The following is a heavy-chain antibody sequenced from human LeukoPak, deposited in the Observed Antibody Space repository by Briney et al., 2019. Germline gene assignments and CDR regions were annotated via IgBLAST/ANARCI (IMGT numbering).Heavy chain of an antibody. J-gene: IGHJ4*02. CDR3: ARSNPGDHILVDY. CDR1: GGTFSSYA. Sequence: SVKVSCKASGGTFSSYAISWVRQAPGQGLEWMGGIIPIFGTANYAQKFQGRVTITADESTSTAYMELSSLRSEDTAVYYCARSNPGDHILVDYWGQGTLVTVSS. D-gene: IGHD2-21*02. CDR2: IIPIFGTA. V-gene: IGHV1-69*13.